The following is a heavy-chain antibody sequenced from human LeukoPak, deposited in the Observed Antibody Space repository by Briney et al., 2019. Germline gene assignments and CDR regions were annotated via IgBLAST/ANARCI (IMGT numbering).Heavy chain of an antibody. V-gene: IGHV1-8*01. J-gene: IGHJ5*02. CDR3: ARSYSRLNNWFDP. CDR1: GYTFTSYD. CDR2: MNPNSGNT. D-gene: IGHD2-15*01. Sequence: ASVKVSCKASGYTFTSYDINWVRQATGQGLEWMGWMNPNSGNTGYAQKFQGRVTMTRNTSISTACMELSSMRSEDTAVYYCARSYSRLNNWFDPWGQGTLVTVSS.